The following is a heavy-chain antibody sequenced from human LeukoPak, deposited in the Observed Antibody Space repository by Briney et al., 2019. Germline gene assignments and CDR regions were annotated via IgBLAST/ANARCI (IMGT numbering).Heavy chain of an antibody. CDR3: ARVVAAAGNNWFDP. Sequence: SVKVSCKASGGTFSSYAISWVRQAPGQGLEWMGGIIPIFGTANYAQKFQGRVTITADESTSTAYMELSSLRSEDTAVYYCARVVAAAGNNWFDPWGQGTLVTVSS. J-gene: IGHJ5*02. CDR2: IIPIFGTA. V-gene: IGHV1-69*01. CDR1: GGTFSSYA. D-gene: IGHD6-13*01.